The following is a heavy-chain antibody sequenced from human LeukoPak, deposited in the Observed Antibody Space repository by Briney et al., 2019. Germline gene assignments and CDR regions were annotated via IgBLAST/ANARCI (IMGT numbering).Heavy chain of an antibody. Sequence: GGSLRLSCEASGFSFSRYNMDCVRDTPGKGLECVSSITTSSTYTFYADSVKGRFTISRDNARNSLYLQMNNLRVEDTAVYYWARDLYSGTYGNTYYYYMDVWGKGTTVTISS. V-gene: IGHV3-21*01. CDR2: ITTSSTYT. D-gene: IGHD1-26*01. CDR1: GFSFSRYN. CDR3: ARDLYSGTYGNTYYYYMDV. J-gene: IGHJ6*03.